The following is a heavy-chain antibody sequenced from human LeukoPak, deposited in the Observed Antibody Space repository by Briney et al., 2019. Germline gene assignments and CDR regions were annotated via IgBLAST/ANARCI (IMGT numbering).Heavy chain of an antibody. J-gene: IGHJ5*02. CDR2: INHSGST. D-gene: IGHD1-7*01. Sequence: SETLSLTCAVYGGSFSGYYWSWIRQPPGKGLEWIGEINHSGSTNYNPSLKSRVTISVDTSKNQFSLKRSSVTAADTAVYYCARGRGVYNWNYDRWFDPWGQGTLVTVSS. CDR3: ARGRGVYNWNYDRWFDP. CDR1: GGSFSGYY. V-gene: IGHV4-34*01.